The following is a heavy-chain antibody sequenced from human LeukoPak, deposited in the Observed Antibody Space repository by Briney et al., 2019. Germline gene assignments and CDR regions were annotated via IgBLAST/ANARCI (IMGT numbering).Heavy chain of an antibody. V-gene: IGHV3-21*01. Sequence: GGSLRLSCAASGFTFSSYSMNWVRQAPGKGLEWVSSISSSSSYIYYADPVKGRFTISRDNAKNSLYLQMNSLRAEDTAVYYCARDYILLWFGELLSETDAFDIWGQGTMVTVSS. CDR3: ARDYILLWFGELLSETDAFDI. CDR1: GFTFSSYS. CDR2: ISSSSSYI. J-gene: IGHJ3*02. D-gene: IGHD3-10*01.